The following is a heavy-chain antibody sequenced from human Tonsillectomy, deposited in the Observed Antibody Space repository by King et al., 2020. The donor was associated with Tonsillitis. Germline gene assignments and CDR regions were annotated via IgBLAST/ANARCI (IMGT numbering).Heavy chain of an antibody. Sequence: VQLQQWGAGLLKPSETLSLTCAVYGGSFSGYYWSWIRQPPGKGLEFIGVINHSGSTNYNPSLKSRVTISVDTSKNQFSLKLNSVTAADTAVYYCARGGMITFGGVIVQDAFDIWGQGTVVTVSS. J-gene: IGHJ3*02. V-gene: IGHV4-34*01. CDR1: GGSFSGYY. CDR2: INHSGST. D-gene: IGHD3-16*02. CDR3: ARGGMITFGGVIVQDAFDI.